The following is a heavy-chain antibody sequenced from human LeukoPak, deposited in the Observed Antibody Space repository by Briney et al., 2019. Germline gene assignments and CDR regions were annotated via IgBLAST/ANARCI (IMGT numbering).Heavy chain of an antibody. V-gene: IGHV4-38-2*02. CDR1: GYSISSGYY. CDR2: IYQSGST. Sequence: SETLSLTCTVSGYSISSGYYWGWIRQSPGKGLEWIGSIYQSGSTYYNPSLKSRVTISMDTTKNQFSLKLTSVTAADTAVYYCAGKYYYDSSGYFYVDWWGQGTLVTVSS. D-gene: IGHD3-22*01. CDR3: AGKYYYDSSGYFYVDW. J-gene: IGHJ4*02.